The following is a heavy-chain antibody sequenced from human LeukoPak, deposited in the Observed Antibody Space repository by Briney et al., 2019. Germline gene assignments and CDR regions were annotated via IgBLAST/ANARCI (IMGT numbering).Heavy chain of an antibody. CDR3: ARATNSGYCADY. Sequence: ASVKVSCKASGYTCITYALYWERQAPGQRLEWMGWINAGNGNTKYSEKFQGRVIITRDTSASTGYMELSSLRSEDTAVYYCARATNSGYCADYWGQGTLVTVSS. J-gene: IGHJ4*02. CDR2: INAGNGNT. V-gene: IGHV1-3*01. D-gene: IGHD3-22*01. CDR1: GYTCITYA.